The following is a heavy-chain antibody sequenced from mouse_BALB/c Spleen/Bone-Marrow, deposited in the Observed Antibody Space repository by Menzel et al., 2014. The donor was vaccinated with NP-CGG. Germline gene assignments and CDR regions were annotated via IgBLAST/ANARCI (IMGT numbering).Heavy chain of an antibody. Sequence: VQLQQSGGGLVQPGGSRKLSCAASGFTFXDYGMAWVRQAPGKGPEWVAFISNLAYSICYADTVTGRFTISRENAKNTLYLEMSSLRSEDTAMYYCARLYGSGYGYAMDYWGQGTSVTVSS. CDR2: ISNLAYSI. D-gene: IGHD1-1*01. J-gene: IGHJ4*01. CDR1: GFTFXDYG. CDR3: ARLYGSGYGYAMDY. V-gene: IGHV5-15*02.